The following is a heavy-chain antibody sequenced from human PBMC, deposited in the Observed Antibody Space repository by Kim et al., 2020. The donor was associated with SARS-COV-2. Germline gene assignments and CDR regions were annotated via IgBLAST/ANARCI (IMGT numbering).Heavy chain of an antibody. D-gene: IGHD3-10*01. CDR2: INSTSCSV. V-gene: IGHV3-11*01. Sequence: GGSLRLSCAASGFNFSENFMSWIRQAPGKGLEWVAYINSTSCSVDYAASVKGRFTISSDNANKSLFLQMNSLRAEDTAVYYCARANRYGSGRIGYGLDVWGQGTTVSVSS. CDR3: ARANRYGSGRIGYGLDV. J-gene: IGHJ6*02. CDR1: GFNFSENF.